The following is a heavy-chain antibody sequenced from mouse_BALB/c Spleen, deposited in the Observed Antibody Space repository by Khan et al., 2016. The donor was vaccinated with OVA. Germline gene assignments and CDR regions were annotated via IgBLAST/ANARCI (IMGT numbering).Heavy chain of an antibody. J-gene: IGHJ3*01. CDR1: GYTFTDYY. D-gene: IGHD1-2*01. CDR2: ISPGSGDT. CDR3: ARRNYCGYAFAY. Sequence: QVQLQQSGAELARPGASVKLSCKASGYTFTDYYINWVKQRTGQGLEWIGEISPGSGDTYYNERFKGKATLTADKSSSIAYMQLSSLTSAATAVCFWARRNYCGYAFAYWGGGTLVTVYA. V-gene: IGHV1-77*01.